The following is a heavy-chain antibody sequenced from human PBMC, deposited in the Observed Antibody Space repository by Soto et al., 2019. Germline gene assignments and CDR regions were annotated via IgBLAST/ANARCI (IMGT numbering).Heavy chain of an antibody. CDR1: GGSISIGSYY. CDR3: ASLTTYYYYYGMDG. CDR2: IYYSGST. D-gene: IGHD3-9*01. J-gene: IGHJ6*02. V-gene: IGHV4-30-4*01. Sequence: SETLSLTCTVSGGSISIGSYYWSWIRHPPGKGLEWIRYIYYSGSTYYNPSLKSRVTIAVDTSKNQFSLKLSSVTAADTVVYYCASLTTYYYYYGMDGWGQGTTVTVSS.